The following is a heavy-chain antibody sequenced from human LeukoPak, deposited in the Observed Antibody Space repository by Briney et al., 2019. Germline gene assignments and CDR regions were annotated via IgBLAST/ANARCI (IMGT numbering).Heavy chain of an antibody. CDR1: LGSPSGYY. CDR2: IYYSGIT. D-gene: IGHD3-22*01. V-gene: IGHV4-59*12. CDR3: ARSLLYYDSSGPQVYFDY. Sequence: ERLSLTCTLSLGSPSGYYWSSVWQPPREGQGRGGCIYYSGITNYNPSLKSRVTISVDTTKNQFSLKLSSVTAADTAVYYCARSLLYYDSSGPQVYFDYWGQGTLVTVSS. J-gene: IGHJ4*02.